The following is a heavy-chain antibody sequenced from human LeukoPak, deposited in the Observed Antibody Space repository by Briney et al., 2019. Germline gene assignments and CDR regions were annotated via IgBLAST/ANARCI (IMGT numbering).Heavy chain of an antibody. J-gene: IGHJ4*02. CDR1: GYTFTSYD. D-gene: IGHD6-19*01. V-gene: IGHV1-8*01. CDR2: MNPNSGNT. Sequence: ASVKVSCKASGYTFTSYDINWVRQATGQGLEWMGWMNPNSGNTGYAQKFQGRVTMTRNTSISTAYMELSSLRSEDTAVYYCAREITPRIAVAGDPGDSLTARWGQGTLVTVSS. CDR3: AREITPRIAVAGDPGDSLTAR.